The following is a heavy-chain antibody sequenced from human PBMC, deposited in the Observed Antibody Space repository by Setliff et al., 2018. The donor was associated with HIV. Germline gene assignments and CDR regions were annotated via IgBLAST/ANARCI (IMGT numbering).Heavy chain of an antibody. CDR1: GFTFSSYG. D-gene: IGHD3-9*01. Sequence: LSLSCVVSGFTFSSYGMHWVRQAPGKGLEWVAVIWFDGSNKYYADSVQGRFSISRDNSKNTLYLQMNSLRAEDTAVYYCASEDYDLLTGYRGGSPGDYWGQGTLVTSPQ. V-gene: IGHV3-30*19. CDR3: ASEDYDLLTGYRGGSPGDY. J-gene: IGHJ4*02. CDR2: IWFDGSNK.